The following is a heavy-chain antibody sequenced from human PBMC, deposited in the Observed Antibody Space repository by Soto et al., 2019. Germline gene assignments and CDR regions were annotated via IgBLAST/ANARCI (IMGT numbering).Heavy chain of an antibody. D-gene: IGHD2-15*01. Sequence: VGSLRLSCAASGFTFSSYGMHWVRQAPGKGLEWVAVISYDGSNKYYADSVKGRFTISRDNSKNTLYLQMNSLRAEDTAVYYCAKGSNPGYCSGGSCYFDYWGQGTLVTVSS. V-gene: IGHV3-30*18. J-gene: IGHJ4*02. CDR3: AKGSNPGYCSGGSCYFDY. CDR1: GFTFSSYG. CDR2: ISYDGSNK.